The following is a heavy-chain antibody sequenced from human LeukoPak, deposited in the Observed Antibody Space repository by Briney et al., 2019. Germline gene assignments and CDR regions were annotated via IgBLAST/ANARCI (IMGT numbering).Heavy chain of an antibody. D-gene: IGHD6-19*01. J-gene: IGHJ4*02. V-gene: IGHV1-2*02. CDR1: GYTFTGYY. CDR3: ARSVVAGSGNFDY. Sequence: GAPVKVSCKASGYTFTGYYMHWVRQAPGQGLEWMGWINPNSGGTKTAQTFQGRVTMTRDTSISTAYMELSRLRSDDTAVYFCARSVVAGSGNFDYWGQGTLVTVSS. CDR2: INPNSGGT.